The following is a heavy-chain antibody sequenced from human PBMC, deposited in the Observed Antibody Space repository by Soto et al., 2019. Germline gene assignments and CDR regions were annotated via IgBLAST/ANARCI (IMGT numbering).Heavy chain of an antibody. Sequence: ASGKVSCKASGYTFTSYYMHWVRQAPGQGLEWMGIINPSGGSTSYAQKFQGRVTMTRDTSTSTVYMELSSLRSEDTAVYYCARGSKGSYGDQETTDFDYWGQGTLVTVSS. CDR1: GYTFTSYY. CDR3: ARGSKGSYGDQETTDFDY. D-gene: IGHD4-17*01. CDR2: INPSGGST. V-gene: IGHV1-46*01. J-gene: IGHJ4*02.